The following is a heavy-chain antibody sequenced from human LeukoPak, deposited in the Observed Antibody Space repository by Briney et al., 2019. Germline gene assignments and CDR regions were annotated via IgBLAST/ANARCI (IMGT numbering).Heavy chain of an antibody. CDR3: ARDLAVAGLDY. J-gene: IGHJ4*02. CDR2: IYYSGST. D-gene: IGHD6-19*01. Sequence: SETLSLTCTVSGGSISSYYWSWIRQPPGKGLEWIGYIYYSGSTNYNPSLKSRVTMSVDTSKNQFSLKLSSVTAADTAVYYCARDLAVAGLDYWGQGTLVTVSS. CDR1: GGSISSYY. V-gene: IGHV4-59*12.